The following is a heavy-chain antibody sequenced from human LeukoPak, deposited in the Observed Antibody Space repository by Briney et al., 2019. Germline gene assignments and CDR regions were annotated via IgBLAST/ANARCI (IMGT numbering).Heavy chain of an antibody. CDR3: ARDSGSYADFDY. J-gene: IGHJ4*02. D-gene: IGHD1-26*01. Sequence: GGSLRLSCAASGFTFSSYAMHWVRQAPGKGLEWVAVISYDGSNKYYADSVKGRFTISRDNSKNTLYLQMNSLRAEDTAVYYCARDSGSYADFDYWGQGTLVTVSS. CDR2: ISYDGSNK. V-gene: IGHV3-30*04. CDR1: GFTFSSYA.